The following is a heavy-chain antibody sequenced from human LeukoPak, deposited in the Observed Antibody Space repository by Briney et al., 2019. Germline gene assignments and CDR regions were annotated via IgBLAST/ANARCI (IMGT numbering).Heavy chain of an antibody. D-gene: IGHD2-2*01. CDR3: ARGGYCSSTSCYSCDY. V-gene: IGHV1-18*01. J-gene: IGHJ4*02. CDR2: ISAYNGNT. Sequence: ASVKVSCKASGYTFTSYGISWVRQAPGQGLEWMGWISAYNGNTNYAQRLQGRVTMTTDTSTSTAYMELRSLRSDDTAVYYCARGGYCSSTSCYSCDYWGQGTLVTVSS. CDR1: GYTFTSYG.